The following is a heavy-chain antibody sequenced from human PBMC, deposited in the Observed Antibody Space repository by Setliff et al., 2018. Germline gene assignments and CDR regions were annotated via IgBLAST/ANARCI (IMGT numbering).Heavy chain of an antibody. CDR3: ARDPTGGDFVFSYFFDV. J-gene: IGHJ6*03. Sequence: ASVKVSCKTSGYPFGGYYIYWMRQAPGQGLEWMGRLNPRDGGSHLPQRLKGRFTMTRDTSKRIVYMELRSLTSDDTAVYYCARDPTGGDFVFSYFFDVWGKGTTVTVSS. CDR2: LNPRDGGS. V-gene: IGHV1-2*06. D-gene: IGHD2-21*01. CDR1: GYPFGGYY.